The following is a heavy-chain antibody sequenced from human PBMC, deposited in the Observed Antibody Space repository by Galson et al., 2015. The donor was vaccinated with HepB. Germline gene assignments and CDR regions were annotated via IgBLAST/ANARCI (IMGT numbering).Heavy chain of an antibody. V-gene: IGHV3-23*01. CDR3: AKDSAQCGGDCYSAPGFDY. Sequence: SLRLSCAASGFTFSGYAMSWVRQAPGKGLEWVSGVSGSGVTTYYADSVKGRFIISRDNVKNTMFLQMNSLRVEDTAVYYCAKDSAQCGGDCYSAPGFDYWGQGTLVTVSS. J-gene: IGHJ4*02. CDR2: VSGSGVTT. CDR1: GFTFSGYA. D-gene: IGHD2-21*01.